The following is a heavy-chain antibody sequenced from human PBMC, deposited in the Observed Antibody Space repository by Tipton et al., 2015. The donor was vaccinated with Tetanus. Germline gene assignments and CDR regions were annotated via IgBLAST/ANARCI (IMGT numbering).Heavy chain of an antibody. CDR1: GGSVSNGSYY. D-gene: IGHD2-2*01. Sequence: TLSLTCTVSGGSVSNGSYYWNWIRQPPGKGLEWIGYVYYNGNTHYNPALKSRVTISIDTSKNQFSLKLSSVTAADTAIYYCAREVPAAGHFDSWGQGTLVTVPS. V-gene: IGHV4-61*01. CDR2: VYYNGNT. J-gene: IGHJ4*02. CDR3: AREVPAAGHFDS.